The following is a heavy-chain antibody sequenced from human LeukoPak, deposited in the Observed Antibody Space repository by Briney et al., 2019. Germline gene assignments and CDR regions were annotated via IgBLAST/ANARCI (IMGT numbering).Heavy chain of an antibody. CDR1: GYTFTSCD. J-gene: IGHJ5*02. CDR3: ARGGDILTGYWFFQGRQRGNWFDP. CDR2: MNPNSGNT. D-gene: IGHD3-9*01. V-gene: IGHV1-8*01. Sequence: ASVKVSCKASGYTFTSCDINWVRQATGQGLEWMGWMNPNSGNTGYAQKFQGRVTMTRNTSISTAYMELSSLRSEDTAVYYCARGGDILTGYWFFQGRQRGNWFDPWGQGTLVTVSS.